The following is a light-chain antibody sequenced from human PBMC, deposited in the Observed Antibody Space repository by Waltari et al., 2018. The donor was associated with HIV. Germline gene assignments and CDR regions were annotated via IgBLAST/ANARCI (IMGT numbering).Light chain of an antibody. CDR3: QSYDSSLSGSWV. V-gene: IGLV1-40*01. CDR2: GNN. Sequence: QSVLTQPPSVSGAPGQRVTFSCTGSSSNIGAGYDVHWYQQFPGTAPKLLIYGNNNRPSGVPDRFSGSKSGTSASLAITGLQAEDEADYYCQSYDSSLSGSWVFGGGTKLTVL. J-gene: IGLJ3*02. CDR1: SSNIGAGYD.